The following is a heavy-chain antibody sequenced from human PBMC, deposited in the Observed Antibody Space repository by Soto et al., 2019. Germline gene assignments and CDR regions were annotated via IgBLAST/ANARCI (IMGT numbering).Heavy chain of an antibody. Sequence: PSETLSLTCTVSGGSISSYYWSWIRQPPGKGLEWIGYIYYSGSTNYNPSLKSRVTISVDTSKNQFSLKLSSVTAADTAVYYCARSSRRFLEWLPKTRDWFDPWGQGTLVTVSS. D-gene: IGHD3-3*01. CDR1: GGSISSYY. J-gene: IGHJ5*02. CDR3: ARSSRRFLEWLPKTRDWFDP. CDR2: IYYSGST. V-gene: IGHV4-59*08.